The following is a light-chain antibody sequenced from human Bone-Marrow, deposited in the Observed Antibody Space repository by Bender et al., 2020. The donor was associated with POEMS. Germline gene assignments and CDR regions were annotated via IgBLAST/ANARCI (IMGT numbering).Light chain of an antibody. V-gene: IGLV3-10*01. CDR1: ALPTKY. CDR2: EDS. Sequence: SYELTQPPSVSVSPGQTARITCSGDALPTKYAYWYQQKSGQAPVLVIYEDSQRPSGIPERFSASSSGTMATLTISGAQAEDEAVYYCYSTDTSGVFGGGTKLTVL. CDR3: YSTDTSGV. J-gene: IGLJ3*02.